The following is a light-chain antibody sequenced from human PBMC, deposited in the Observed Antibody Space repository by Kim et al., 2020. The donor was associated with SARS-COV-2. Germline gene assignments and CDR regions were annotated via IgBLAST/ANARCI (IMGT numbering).Light chain of an antibody. Sequence: GQRVTISGSGSSSNIGRSSVNWYQQVPGAAPKLLIYNDNKRPSGVPDRFSASKSGTAASLAISGLQSEDEAHYYCAPWDDSLNGWVFGGGTQLTVL. V-gene: IGLV1-44*01. CDR2: NDN. CDR1: SSNIGRSS. J-gene: IGLJ3*02. CDR3: APWDDSLNGWV.